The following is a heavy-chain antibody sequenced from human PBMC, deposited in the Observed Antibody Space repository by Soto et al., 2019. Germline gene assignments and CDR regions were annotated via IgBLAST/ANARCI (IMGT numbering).Heavy chain of an antibody. Sequence: PSETLSLTCTVSGGSISSGDYYWSWIRQPPGKGLEWIGYIYYSGSTYYNPSLKSRVTISVDTSKNQFSLKLSSVTAADTAVYYCARSSTSHYFDYWGQGTLFTVSS. CDR3: ARSSTSHYFDY. V-gene: IGHV4-30-4*01. CDR1: GGSISSGDYY. CDR2: IYYSGST. D-gene: IGHD2-2*01. J-gene: IGHJ4*02.